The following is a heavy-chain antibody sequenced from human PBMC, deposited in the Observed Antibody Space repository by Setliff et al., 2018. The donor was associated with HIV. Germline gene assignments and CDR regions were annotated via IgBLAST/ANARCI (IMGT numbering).Heavy chain of an antibody. CDR2: IYHSGST. CDR3: ARGQGCGGGCHYAFEM. V-gene: IGHV4-30-2*01. J-gene: IGHJ3*02. Sequence: SETLSLTCAVSGGSISSGGYSWSWIRQPPGKGLEWIGYIYHSGSTYYNPSLKSRVTISVDMSKNQFSLNLNSVTAADTAVYYCARGQGCGGGCHYAFEMWGQGTMVTVSS. CDR1: GGSISSGGYS. D-gene: IGHD2-21*02.